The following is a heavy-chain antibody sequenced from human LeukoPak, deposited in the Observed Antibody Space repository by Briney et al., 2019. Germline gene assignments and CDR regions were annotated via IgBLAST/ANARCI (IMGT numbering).Heavy chain of an antibody. V-gene: IGHV3-23*01. CDR2: ISSTDAGT. Sequence: GGSLRLSCAASGFSLSSYAMSWVRQAPGKGLEWVSAISSTDAGTYHADSVRGRFTISRDSSKNTLYLQMNSLRADDTAVYYCAKPAKTDYADYWGQGTLVTVSS. CDR1: GFSLSSYA. CDR3: AKPAKTDYADY. J-gene: IGHJ4*02. D-gene: IGHD1-14*01.